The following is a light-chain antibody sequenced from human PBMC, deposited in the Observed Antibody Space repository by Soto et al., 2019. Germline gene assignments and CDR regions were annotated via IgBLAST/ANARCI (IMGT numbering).Light chain of an antibody. CDR3: AAWDDRVSGYV. CDR1: SSNIGSSY. J-gene: IGLJ1*01. V-gene: IGLV1-47*02. CDR2: NNN. Sequence: QSVLTHPPSTSGTPGQRVTSSWSGSSSNIGSSYVFWFQHLPGTAPKLLMYNNNQRPSGVPDRVSASKSGTSASLAISGLRSEDEADYYCAAWDDRVSGYVFGTGTKVTVL.